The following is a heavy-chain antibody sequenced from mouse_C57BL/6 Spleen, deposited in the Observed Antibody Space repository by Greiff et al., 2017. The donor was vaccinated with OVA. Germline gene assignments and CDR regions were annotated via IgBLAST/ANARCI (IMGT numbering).Heavy chain of an antibody. J-gene: IGHJ1*03. V-gene: IGHV5-17*01. Sequence: EVQLQESGGGLVKPGGSLKLSCAASGFTFSDYGMHWVRQAPEKGLEWVAYISSGSSTIYYADTVKGRFTISRDNAKNTLFLQMTSLRSEDTAMYYCALTGPYWYFDVWGTGTTVTVSS. D-gene: IGHD4-1*01. CDR1: GFTFSDYG. CDR2: ISSGSSTI. CDR3: ALTGPYWYFDV.